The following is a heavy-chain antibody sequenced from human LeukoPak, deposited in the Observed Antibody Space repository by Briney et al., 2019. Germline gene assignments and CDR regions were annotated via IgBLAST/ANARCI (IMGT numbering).Heavy chain of an antibody. Sequence: PSETLSPTCTVSGGSISSSSYYWGWIRQPPGKGLEWIGSIYYSGSTYYNPSLKSRVTISVDTSKNQFSLKLSSVTAADTAVYYCARLSKWGFDYWGQGTLVTVSS. D-gene: IGHD7-27*01. CDR2: IYYSGST. CDR3: ARLSKWGFDY. J-gene: IGHJ4*02. CDR1: GGSISSSSYY. V-gene: IGHV4-39*01.